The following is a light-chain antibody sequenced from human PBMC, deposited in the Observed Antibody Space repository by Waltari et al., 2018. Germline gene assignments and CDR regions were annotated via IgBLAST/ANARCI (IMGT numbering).Light chain of an antibody. J-gene: IGKJ1*01. CDR2: GAS. CDR1: QRVCRS. V-gene: IGKV3-20*01. CDR3: QHYVRLPVT. Sequence: EIVLTQSPGTLSLSPGERATLSCRASQRVCRSLAWYQQKPGQAPRLLIYGASIRATGIPDRFSGGGSGTDFSLTISRLEPEDFAAYHCQHYVRLPVTFGQGTKVEIK.